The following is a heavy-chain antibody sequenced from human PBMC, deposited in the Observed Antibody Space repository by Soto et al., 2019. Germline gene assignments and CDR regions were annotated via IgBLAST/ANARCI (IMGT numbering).Heavy chain of an antibody. J-gene: IGHJ5*02. Sequence: QVQLVQSGAEVRKPGSSVKVSCKASGGTFSTNAFSWVRQAPGQGLEWMGAIIPMYGSANYAQNFQGRVTITADESTSTAHMEFSRLRYEDTAVYYYAKGGSSPLDPWGQGALVTVSS. D-gene: IGHD6-13*01. CDR3: AKGGSSPLDP. CDR2: IIPMYGSA. V-gene: IGHV1-69*12. CDR1: GGTFSTNA.